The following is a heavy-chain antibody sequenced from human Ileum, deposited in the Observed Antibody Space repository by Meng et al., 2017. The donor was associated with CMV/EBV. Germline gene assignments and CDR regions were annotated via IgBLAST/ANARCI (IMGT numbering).Heavy chain of an antibody. V-gene: IGHV3-21*01. CDR3: ARDLGSGYLLGKTLGH. CDR2: ISSSSSYI. J-gene: IGHJ4*02. D-gene: IGHD3-22*01. CDR1: GFTFSSYS. Sequence: GESLKISCAASGFTFSSYSMNWVRQAPGKGLEWVSSISSSSSYIYYADSVKGRFTISRDNAKNSLYLQMNSLRAEDTAVYYCARDLGSGYLLGKTLGHWGQGTLVTVSS.